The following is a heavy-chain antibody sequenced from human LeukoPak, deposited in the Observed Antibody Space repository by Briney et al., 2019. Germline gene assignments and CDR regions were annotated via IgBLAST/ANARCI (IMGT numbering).Heavy chain of an antibody. Sequence: GGSLRLSCAASGFTLSRHAMHWVRQAPGKGLEFVSAISSNGGITYYANSAKGRFTISRDSSKNTLYLQMGSLRAEDMALYYCARGEGSFDIWGPGTMVTVSS. D-gene: IGHD2-15*01. V-gene: IGHV3-64*01. J-gene: IGHJ3*02. CDR3: ARGEGSFDI. CDR2: ISSNGGIT. CDR1: GFTLSRHA.